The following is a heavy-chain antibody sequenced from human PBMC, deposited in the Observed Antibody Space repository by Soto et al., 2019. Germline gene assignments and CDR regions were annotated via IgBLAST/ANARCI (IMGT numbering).Heavy chain of an antibody. CDR3: ARFGLDFWSGYYTAFDI. CDR2: IKQDGSEK. D-gene: IGHD3-3*01. CDR1: GFTFSSYW. Sequence: EVQLVESGGGLVQPGGSLRLSCAASGFTFSSYWMSWVRQAPGKGLEWVANIKQDGSEKYYVDSVKGRFTISRDNAKNSLYLQMNSLRPEDTAVYYCARFGLDFWSGYYTAFDIWGQGTMVTVSS. V-gene: IGHV3-7*03. J-gene: IGHJ3*02.